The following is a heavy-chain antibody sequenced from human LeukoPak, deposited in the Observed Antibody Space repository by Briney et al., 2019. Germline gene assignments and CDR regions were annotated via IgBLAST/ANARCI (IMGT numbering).Heavy chain of an antibody. Sequence: GASVKVSCKAPGYTFTSYAMHWVRQAPGQRLEWMGWINAGNGNTKYSQKFQGRVTITRDTSASTAYMELSSLRSEDTAVYYCARARVQQLAPIDYWGQGTLVTVSS. CDR1: GYTFTSYA. CDR2: INAGNGNT. D-gene: IGHD6-13*01. CDR3: ARARVQQLAPIDY. V-gene: IGHV1-3*01. J-gene: IGHJ4*02.